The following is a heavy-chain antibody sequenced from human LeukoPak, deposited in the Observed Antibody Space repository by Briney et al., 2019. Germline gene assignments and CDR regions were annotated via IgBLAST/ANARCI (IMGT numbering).Heavy chain of an antibody. CDR1: GFTFSSYW. CDR2: IKQDGSEK. CDR3: ARDRRDGYTSGDHWYFDL. Sequence: GGSLRLSCAASGFTFSSYWMSWVRQAPGKGLEWVANIKQDGSEKYYVDSVKGRFTISRDNAKNSLYLQMNSLRAEDTAVYYCARDRRDGYTSGDHWYFDLWGRGTLVTVSS. J-gene: IGHJ2*01. V-gene: IGHV3-7*01. D-gene: IGHD5-24*01.